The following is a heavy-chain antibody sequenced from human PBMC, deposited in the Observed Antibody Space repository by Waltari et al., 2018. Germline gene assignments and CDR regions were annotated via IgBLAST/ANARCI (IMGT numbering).Heavy chain of an antibody. J-gene: IGHJ4*02. CDR3: ARDPLNDYGGWDDY. Sequence: EGQLLESGGTLVQPGGSLRVSCAASGVIFRSNAFSWVRQAPGKGLEWVSSISGSGENTYYAESVKGRFTISRDNSKHTVFLQMNNLRVDDTAVYYCARDPLNDYGGWDDYWGQGTLVTVSS. D-gene: IGHD4-17*01. CDR1: GVIFRSNA. V-gene: IGHV3-23*01. CDR2: ISGSGENT.